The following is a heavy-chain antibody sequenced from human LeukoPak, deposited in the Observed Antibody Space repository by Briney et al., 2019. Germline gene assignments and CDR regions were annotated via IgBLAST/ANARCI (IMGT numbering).Heavy chain of an antibody. D-gene: IGHD3-10*01. CDR3: ARDSTYYYDSGSSGPHYFDN. CDR2: ISSGGTYE. V-gene: IGHV3-30*01. J-gene: IGHJ4*02. Sequence: GKSLRLSCAASGFTFNNYAMHCVRQSPGKGLEWVSLISSGGTYEYYADSVKGRFTISRDNSKNTLYLQLNSLRAEDTAVYYCARDSTYYYDSGSSGPHYFDNWGQGTLVTVSS. CDR1: GFTFNNYA.